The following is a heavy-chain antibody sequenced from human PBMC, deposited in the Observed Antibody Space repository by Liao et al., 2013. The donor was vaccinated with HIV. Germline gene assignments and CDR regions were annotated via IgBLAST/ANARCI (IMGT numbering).Heavy chain of an antibody. J-gene: IGHJ3*02. CDR3: ARALSRDAFDI. CDR2: IYYSGTT. V-gene: IGHV4-39*07. Sequence: QLQLQESGPGLVKPSETLSLTCTVSGGSISTSYYYWVWIRQPPGKGLEWIGYIYYSGTTYYNPSLKSRVSISVDTSKNQFSLKLSSVTAADTAVYYCARALSRDAFDIWGQGTMVTVSS. CDR1: GGSISTSYYY.